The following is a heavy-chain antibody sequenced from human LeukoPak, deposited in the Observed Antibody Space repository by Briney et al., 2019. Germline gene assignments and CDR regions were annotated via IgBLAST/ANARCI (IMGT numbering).Heavy chain of an antibody. CDR3: AEAWYYYDSSGYRYYFDY. V-gene: IGHV3-23*01. CDR2: ISGSGGST. J-gene: IGHJ4*02. Sequence: PGGSLRLSCAASGFTFSSYAMSWVRQAPGKGLEWVSAISGSGGSTYYADSVKGRCTISRDNSKNTLYLQMNSLRAEDTAVYYCAEAWYYYDSSGYRYYFDYWGQGTLVTVSS. CDR1: GFTFSSYA. D-gene: IGHD3-22*01.